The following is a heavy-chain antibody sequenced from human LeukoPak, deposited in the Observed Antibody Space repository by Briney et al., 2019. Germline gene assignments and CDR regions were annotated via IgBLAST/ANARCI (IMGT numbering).Heavy chain of an antibody. CDR3: ACGRTHLYYYYMDV. V-gene: IGHV3-53*01. CDR1: GFIVSSNY. CDR2: IYSGGST. Sequence: GGSLRLSCAASGFIVSSNYMSWVRQAPGKGLEWVSVIYSGGSTYYADSVKGRFTISRDNSKNTLYLQMNSLRAEDTAVYYCACGRTHLYYYYMDVWGKGTTVTVSS. J-gene: IGHJ6*03. D-gene: IGHD1-1*01.